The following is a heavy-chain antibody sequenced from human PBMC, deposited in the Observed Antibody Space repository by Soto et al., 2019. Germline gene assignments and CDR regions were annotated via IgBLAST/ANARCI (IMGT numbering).Heavy chain of an antibody. D-gene: IGHD6-13*01. CDR2: INHSGST. CDR1: GGSFSGYY. J-gene: IGHJ4*02. CDR3: ARARYSSSWYPH. V-gene: IGHV4-34*01. Sequence: PSETLSLTCAVYGGSFSGYYWSWIRQPPGKGLEWIGEINHSGSTNYNPSLKSRVTISVDTSKNQFSLKLSSVTAADTAVYYCARARYSSSWYPHWGQGTLVTVSS.